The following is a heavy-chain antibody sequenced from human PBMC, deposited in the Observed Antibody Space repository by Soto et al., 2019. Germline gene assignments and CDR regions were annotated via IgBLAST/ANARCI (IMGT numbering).Heavy chain of an antibody. J-gene: IGHJ6*02. CDR1: GYTFTSYG. CDR3: ARIGSPLLWFGELLPNGCGMDV. Sequence: ASVKVSCKASGYTFTSYGISWVRQAPGQGLEWMGWISAYNGNTNYAQKLQGRVTMTTDTSTSTAYTELRSLRTDDTAVYYCARIGSPLLWFGELLPNGCGMDVWGQGTTVTVSS. CDR2: ISAYNGNT. V-gene: IGHV1-18*01. D-gene: IGHD3-10*01.